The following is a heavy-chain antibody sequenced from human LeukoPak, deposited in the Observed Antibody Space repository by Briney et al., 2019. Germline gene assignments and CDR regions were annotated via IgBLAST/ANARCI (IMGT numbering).Heavy chain of an antibody. J-gene: IGHJ4*02. V-gene: IGHV3-30*02. CDR1: GFTFSDYT. D-gene: IGHD2-21*01. CDR3: AKDRVSYCDY. Sequence: GGSLRLSCAASGFTFSDYTMNWVRQVPGKGLEWVAFIRYDGSNKYYADSVKGRFTISRDNSKNTLYLQMNSLRAEDTAVYYCAKDRVSYCDYWGQGTLVTVSS. CDR2: IRYDGSNK.